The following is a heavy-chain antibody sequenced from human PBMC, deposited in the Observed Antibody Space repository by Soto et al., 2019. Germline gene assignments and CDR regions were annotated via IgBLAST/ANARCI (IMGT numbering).Heavy chain of an antibody. V-gene: IGHV4-30-4*01. Sequence: QVQLQESGPGLVKPSQTLSLTCTVSGGSISSGDYYWSWIRQPPGKGLEGIGYSYYSGSTYYNPSLKSRVTIPVDTSKNQFSLKLSSVTAADTAVYYCATQVVAQLYYGMDVWGQGTTVTVSS. J-gene: IGHJ6*02. CDR3: ATQVVAQLYYGMDV. D-gene: IGHD3-22*01. CDR1: GGSISSGDYY. CDR2: SYYSGST.